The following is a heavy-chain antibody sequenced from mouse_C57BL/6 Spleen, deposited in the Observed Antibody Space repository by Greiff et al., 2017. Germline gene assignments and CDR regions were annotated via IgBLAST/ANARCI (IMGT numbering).Heavy chain of an antibody. CDR2: INPSSGYT. V-gene: IGHV1-7*01. Sequence: QVQLKESGAELAKPGASVKLSCKASGYPFTSYWMHWVKQRPGQGLEWIGYINPSSGYTKYNQKFKDKATLTADKSSSTADMQLSSLTYEDPAVYYCARDSSGTRGNFDYWGQGTTLTVAS. D-gene: IGHD3-2*02. J-gene: IGHJ2*01. CDR3: ARDSSGTRGNFDY. CDR1: GYPFTSYW.